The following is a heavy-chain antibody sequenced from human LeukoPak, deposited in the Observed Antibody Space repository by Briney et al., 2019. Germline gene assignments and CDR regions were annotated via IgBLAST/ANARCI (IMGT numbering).Heavy chain of an antibody. D-gene: IGHD7-27*01. Sequence: SETLSLTCTVSGGSISSYYWSWIRQPPGKGLEWIGYIYYSGSTNYNPSLKSPVSISVDTSKNQFSLKLSYVTAADTAVYFCARESSWGNFDYWGQGTLVTVSS. CDR2: IYYSGST. CDR1: GGSISSYY. CDR3: ARESSWGNFDY. J-gene: IGHJ4*02. V-gene: IGHV4-59*01.